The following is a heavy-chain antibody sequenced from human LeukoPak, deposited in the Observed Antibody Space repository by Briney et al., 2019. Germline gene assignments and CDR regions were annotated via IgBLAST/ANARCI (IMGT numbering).Heavy chain of an antibody. Sequence: GESLKISCKISGYKLTNNWIGWVRQVPGKGLEWMGIIYPGDSDTRYSPSFQGQVTISADKSISTAYLQWSSLKASDTAMYYCASPTGYSGYDYRRAFDIWGQGTMVTVSS. CDR1: GYKLTNNW. D-gene: IGHD5-12*01. V-gene: IGHV5-51*01. CDR3: ASPTGYSGYDYRRAFDI. J-gene: IGHJ3*02. CDR2: IYPGDSDT.